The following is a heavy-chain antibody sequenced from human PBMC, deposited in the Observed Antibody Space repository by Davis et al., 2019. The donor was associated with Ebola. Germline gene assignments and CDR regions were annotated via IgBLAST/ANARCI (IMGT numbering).Heavy chain of an antibody. J-gene: IGHJ2*01. Sequence: GESLKISCHGSGYSFSNQWVGWVRQMPGRGLEWMGIIYPGDSDIRYSPSFQGQVTISADKSISTAYLQWNSLEASDTALYYCARGYWHFDLWGRGTLVTVSS. CDR2: IYPGDSDI. V-gene: IGHV5-51*01. CDR1: GYSFSNQW. CDR3: ARGYWHFDL.